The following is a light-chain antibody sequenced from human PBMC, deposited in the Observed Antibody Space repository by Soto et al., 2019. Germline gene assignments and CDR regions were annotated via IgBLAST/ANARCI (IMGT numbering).Light chain of an antibody. V-gene: IGKV1-5*03. CDR2: KAS. CDR1: QSVTTW. J-gene: IGKJ5*01. CDR3: QQYSTYPIT. Sequence: DIQMTQSTSTLSASVGDRVTITCRASQSVTTWLAWYQQKRGKAPKLLIYKASNLESGLPSRFTGSGSGTEFTLTISSLQSDDFATYYCQQYSTYPITFGQGTRLEI.